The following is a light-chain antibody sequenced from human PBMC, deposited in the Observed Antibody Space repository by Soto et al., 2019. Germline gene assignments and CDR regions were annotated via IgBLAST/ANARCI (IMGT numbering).Light chain of an antibody. Sequence: DIQMTQSPSTLSASVGDIVTITCRASQSISSYLNWYQQKPGKAPKLMIYAAYSLQSGVPSRFSGSGSGTEFTLTISSLQSEDFAVYYCQQYNNWPPITCGQGTRLEIK. CDR1: QSISSY. CDR3: QQYNNWPPIT. V-gene: IGKV1-39*01. CDR2: AAY. J-gene: IGKJ5*01.